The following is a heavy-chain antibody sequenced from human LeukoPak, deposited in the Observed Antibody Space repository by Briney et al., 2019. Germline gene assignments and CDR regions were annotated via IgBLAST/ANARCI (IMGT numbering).Heavy chain of an antibody. D-gene: IGHD2-2*01. CDR3: ARDQGVPAAKGYFQH. V-gene: IGHV1-46*01. Sequence: ASVKVSCKASGYTFTSYYMHWVRQAPGQGLEWMGIINPSGGSTSYAQKFQGRVTMTRDTSTSTVYMELSSLRSEDTAVYYCARDQGVPAAKGYFQHWGQGTLVTVSS. CDR2: INPSGGST. CDR1: GYTFTSYY. J-gene: IGHJ1*01.